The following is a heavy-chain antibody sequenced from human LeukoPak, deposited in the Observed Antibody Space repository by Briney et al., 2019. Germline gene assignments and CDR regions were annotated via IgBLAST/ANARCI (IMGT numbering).Heavy chain of an antibody. J-gene: IGHJ4*02. Sequence: ASVKVSCKASGYTFIGQFIYWLRQAPGQGLEWMGWIDPPSGVPHFAQKFQDTVTMTRDTSIATAYLEVHRLKPDDTAVYYCARSGFSTGFYLDFWGQGTLISVSS. D-gene: IGHD2-8*02. CDR1: GYTFIGQF. CDR3: ARSGFSTGFYLDF. CDR2: IDPPSGVP. V-gene: IGHV1-2*02.